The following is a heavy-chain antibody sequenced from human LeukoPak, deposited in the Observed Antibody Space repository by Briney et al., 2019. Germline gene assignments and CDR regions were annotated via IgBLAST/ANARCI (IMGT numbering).Heavy chain of an antibody. V-gene: IGHV3-7*04. Sequence: GGSLRLSCAASGFTFSSYWMTWVRQTPGTGLEWVANIKQDVSEKYYVDSVKGRFTISRDNAKNSLYLQMNSLRAEDTAVYYCARVRAVGALAFDIWGQGTMVTVSS. CDR1: GFTFSSYW. CDR2: IKQDVSEK. CDR3: ARVRAVGALAFDI. D-gene: IGHD1-26*01. J-gene: IGHJ3*02.